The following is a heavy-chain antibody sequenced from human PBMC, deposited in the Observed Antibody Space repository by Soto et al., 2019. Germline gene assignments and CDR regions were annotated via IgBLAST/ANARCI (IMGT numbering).Heavy chain of an antibody. CDR3: GGGHDPRDYYYYGMDV. J-gene: IGHJ6*02. V-gene: IGHV4-59*01. D-gene: IGHD2-15*01. CDR2: IYYSGST. Sequence: PSETLSLTCTVSGGSISRYYWSWIRQPPGKGLEWIGYIYYSGSTNYNPSLKSRVTISVDTSKNQFSLKLSSVTAADTAVYYCGGGHDPRDYYYYGMDVWGQETTVTVSS. CDR1: GGSISRYY.